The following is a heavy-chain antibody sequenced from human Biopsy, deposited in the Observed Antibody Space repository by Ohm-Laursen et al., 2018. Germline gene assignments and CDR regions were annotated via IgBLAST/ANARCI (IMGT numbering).Heavy chain of an antibody. CDR3: ARDTRWSPYSMDV. CDR1: GFTFSSYS. CDR2: ISTSSTYI. Sequence: GSLRLSCAASGFTFSSYSMNWVRQAPGKGLEWVSSISTSSTYIYYADSVKGRFSISRDDALNSLYLQMHSLRAEDTAVYYCARDTRWSPYSMDVWGQGTTVTVSS. D-gene: IGHD4-23*01. J-gene: IGHJ6*02. V-gene: IGHV3-21*04.